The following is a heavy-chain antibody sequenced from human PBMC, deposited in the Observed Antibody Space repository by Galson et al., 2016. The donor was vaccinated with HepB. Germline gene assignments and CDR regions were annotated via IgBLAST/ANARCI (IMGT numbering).Heavy chain of an antibody. CDR3: SRYSQAMNFDY. Sequence: SETLSLTCTVSGGSFSSSSFYWGWLRQPPGKGLEWIGSIYYSGSTYYNPSLKRRVTISVHTSKDQFYLKLSSVTAADTAMYYCSRYSQAMNFDYWGQGTLVTFSS. D-gene: IGHD2-15*01. CDR2: IYYSGST. V-gene: IGHV4-39*01. CDR1: GGSFSSSSFY. J-gene: IGHJ4*02.